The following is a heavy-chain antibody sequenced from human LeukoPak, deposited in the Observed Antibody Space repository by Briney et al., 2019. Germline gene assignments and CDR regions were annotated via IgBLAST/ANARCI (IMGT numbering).Heavy chain of an antibody. CDR1: GGSFSGYY. Sequence: SETLSLTCAVYGGSFSGYYWSWIRQPPGKGLEWIGEINHSGSTNYNPSLKSRVTISVDTSKNQFSLKLSSVTAADTAVYYCARGKRGYSYGYEVRHAFDIWGQGTVVTVSS. CDR2: INHSGST. J-gene: IGHJ3*02. CDR3: ARGKRGYSYGYEVRHAFDI. D-gene: IGHD5-18*01. V-gene: IGHV4-34*01.